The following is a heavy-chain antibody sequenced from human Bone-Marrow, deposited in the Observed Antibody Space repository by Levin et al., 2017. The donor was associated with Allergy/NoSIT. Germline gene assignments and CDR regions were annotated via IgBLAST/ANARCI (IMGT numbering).Heavy chain of an antibody. CDR3: AKDLGVLVKDYTMDV. D-gene: IGHD2-8*01. V-gene: IGHV3-30*18. J-gene: IGHJ6*02. CDR2: LSYDGTNK. Sequence: GESLKISCAASGFSFSSYAMYWVRQAPGKGLEWVAVLSYDGTNKYYGDSVDGRFTISRDNSNNTVILQMNSLRPEDTAVYYCAKDLGVLVKDYTMDVWGQGTTVTVSS. CDR1: GFSFSSYA.